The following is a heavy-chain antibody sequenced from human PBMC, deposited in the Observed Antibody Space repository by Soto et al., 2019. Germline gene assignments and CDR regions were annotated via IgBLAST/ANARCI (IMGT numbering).Heavy chain of an antibody. CDR1: GFTFSSYW. Sequence: EVQLVESGGGLVQPGGSLRLSCAASGFTFSSYWMHWVRQAPGKRLVWVSRINSDGSSTSYADSVKGRFTISRDNAKNTLYLQMNSLRAEDTAVYYCARGGADYGDELDYWGQGTLVTVSS. D-gene: IGHD4-17*01. CDR2: INSDGSST. V-gene: IGHV3-74*01. CDR3: ARGGADYGDELDY. J-gene: IGHJ4*02.